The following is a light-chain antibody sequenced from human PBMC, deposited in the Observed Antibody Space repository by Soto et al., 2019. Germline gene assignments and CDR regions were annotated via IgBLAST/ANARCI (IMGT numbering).Light chain of an antibody. CDR3: SSYTRSSTWV. J-gene: IGLJ7*01. V-gene: IGLV2-14*01. CDR2: EVS. CDR1: SSDIGGYNY. Sequence: QAVVTQPASVSGSPGQSITISCTGTSSDIGGYNYVSWYQQHPGKAPKVMIYEVSNRSSGVSNRFSGSKSGNTASLTISGLQAEDEADYYCSSYTRSSTWVFGGGTQLTVL.